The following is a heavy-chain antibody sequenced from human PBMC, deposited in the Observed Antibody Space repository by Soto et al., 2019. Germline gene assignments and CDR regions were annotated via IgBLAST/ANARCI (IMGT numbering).Heavy chain of an antibody. CDR2: INPSGGST. J-gene: IGHJ6*02. CDR1: GYTFTSYY. V-gene: IGHV1-46*01. CDR3: ARVLNQKYYDFWSGYYTGSAPGYYYGMDV. Sequence: ASVKASCKASGYTFTSYYMHWVRQAPGQGLEWMGIINPSGGSTSYAQKFQGRVTMTRDTSTSTVYMELSSLRSEDTAVYYCARVLNQKYYDFWSGYYTGSAPGYYYGMDVWGQGTTVTVSS. D-gene: IGHD3-3*01.